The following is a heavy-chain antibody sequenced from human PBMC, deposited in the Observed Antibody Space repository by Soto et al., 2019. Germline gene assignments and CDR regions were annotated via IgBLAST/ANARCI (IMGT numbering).Heavy chain of an antibody. CDR3: AIPLPKQQLVRGAFDH. CDR1: GGTFRNYA. CDR2: SIPVFGTA. J-gene: IGHJ4*02. D-gene: IGHD6-13*01. V-gene: IGHV1-69*01. Sequence: QVQLVQSGAEVKKPGSSVKLSCKTSGGTFRNYAINWVRQAPGQGLEWMGGSIPVFGTANYAQTFQGRFTIPADESTSTAYMELSSLRSEDTAVYYCAIPLPKQQLVRGAFDHWGQGNLVTVAS.